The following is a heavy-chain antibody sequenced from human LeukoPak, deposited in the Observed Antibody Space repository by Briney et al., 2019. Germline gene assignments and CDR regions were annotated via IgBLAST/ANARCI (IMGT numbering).Heavy chain of an antibody. CDR1: GFTFSSYG. CDR2: ISGSGGIT. J-gene: IGHJ4*02. V-gene: IGHV3-23*01. Sequence: GGSLRLSCAASGFTFSSYGMSWVRQAPGKGLEWVSAISGSGGITSYADSVKGRFTISRDNSKNTLYLQMNSLRAEDTAVYYCAKGDTTWELPHDYWGQGTLVTVSS. CDR3: AKGDTTWELPHDY. D-gene: IGHD1-26*01.